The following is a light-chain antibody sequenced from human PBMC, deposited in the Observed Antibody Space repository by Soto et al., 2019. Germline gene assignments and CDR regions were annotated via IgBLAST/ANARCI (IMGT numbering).Light chain of an antibody. CDR1: QSIGNL. J-gene: IGKJ4*02. V-gene: IGKV1-5*03. CDR2: KAS. CDR3: QHYNSYSP. Sequence: DIQMTQSPSTLSASVGDRVIITCRANQSIGNLLAWYQQKPGKAPNLLIYKASTLESGVPSRFSGSGSGTEFTLTISSLQPDDFATYYCQHYNSYSPFGGGTKVEIK.